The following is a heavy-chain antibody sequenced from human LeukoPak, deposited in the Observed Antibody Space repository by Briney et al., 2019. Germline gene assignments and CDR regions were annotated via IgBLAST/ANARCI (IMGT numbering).Heavy chain of an antibody. CDR2: IYYSGST. J-gene: IGHJ6*02. V-gene: IGHV4-61*08. CDR1: GGSISSGDYY. D-gene: IGHD5-18*01. Sequence: SETLSLTCTLSGGSISSGDYYWRWIRQPPGKGLEWIGYIYYSGSTNYNPSLKSRVTISVDTSKNQFSLKLSSVTAADTAVYYCARDGPNPGYSYGSNPWDYYYYGMDVRGQGTTVTVSS. CDR3: ARDGPNPGYSYGSNPWDYYYYGMDV.